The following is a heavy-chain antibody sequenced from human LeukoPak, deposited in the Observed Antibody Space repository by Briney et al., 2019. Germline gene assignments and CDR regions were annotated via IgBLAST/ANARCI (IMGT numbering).Heavy chain of an antibody. CDR3: ARAPYSSSALSDY. V-gene: IGHV3-23*01. D-gene: IGHD6-13*01. CDR2: FSGSGGST. J-gene: IGHJ4*02. Sequence: GGSLRLSCAASGFTFSSYAMSWVRQAPGKGLECISGFSGSGGSTYYADSVKGRFTISRDNAKNSLYLQMNSLRAEDTAVYYCARAPYSSSALSDYWGQGTLVTVSS. CDR1: GFTFSSYA.